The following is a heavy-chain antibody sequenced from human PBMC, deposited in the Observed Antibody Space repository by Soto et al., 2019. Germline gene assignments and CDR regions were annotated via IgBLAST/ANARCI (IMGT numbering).Heavy chain of an antibody. V-gene: IGHV1-69*01. D-gene: IGHD1-26*01. CDR3: ALDLGGATPRLYYYCMDV. Sequence: QVQLVQSGAEVKKPGSSVKISCKASGVTFSSYAISWVRQAPGQGLEWMVGIIPIFGTANYAHQFQGRVTITADDSTGTAYMELSSLRSEDTAVYYCALDLGGATPRLYYYCMDVWGQGTTVTGYS. J-gene: IGHJ6*02. CDR1: GVTFSSYA. CDR2: IIPIFGTA.